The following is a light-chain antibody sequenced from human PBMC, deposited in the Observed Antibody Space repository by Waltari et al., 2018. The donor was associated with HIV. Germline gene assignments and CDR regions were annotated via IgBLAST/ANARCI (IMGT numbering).Light chain of an antibody. J-gene: IGLJ3*02. CDR1: ASGTSKA. CDR2: EVS. Sequence: QSALAQPASVSGSPGQTITISCTGVASGTSKAVSWYQHRPGQAPKVIIYEVSNRPLGVSPRFSGSKSANTASLTISGLQFEDEADYFCTSYLSSATPEFGGGTRLTVL. CDR3: TSYLSSATPE. V-gene: IGLV2-14*01.